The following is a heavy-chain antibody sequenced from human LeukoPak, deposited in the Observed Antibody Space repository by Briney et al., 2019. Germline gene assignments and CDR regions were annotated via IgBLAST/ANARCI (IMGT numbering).Heavy chain of an antibody. D-gene: IGHD6-13*01. CDR1: GGSISSGGYY. J-gene: IGHJ3*02. CDR2: IYYSGST. V-gene: IGHV4-31*02. Sequence: SETLSLTCTVSGGSISSGGYYWSWIRQHPGKGLEWIGYIYYSGSTYYNPSLKSRVTISVDTSKNQFSLKLSSVTAADTAVYYCARGWSTGQIAAAGSDDAFDIWGRGTGDSVSS. CDR3: ARGWSTGQIAAAGSDDAFDI.